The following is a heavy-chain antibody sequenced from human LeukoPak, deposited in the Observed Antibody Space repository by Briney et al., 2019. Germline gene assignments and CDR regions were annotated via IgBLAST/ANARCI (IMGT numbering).Heavy chain of an antibody. D-gene: IGHD5-18*01. J-gene: IGHJ4*02. Sequence: PGGSLRLSCTVSGFTLSGYEMSWVRQAPGKGLEWVSDISGSGGSTYYADSVKGRFTISRDNSKNTLYLQMNSLRAEDTAVYYCAKRIQSAMATGYWGQGTLVTVSS. CDR1: GFTLSGYE. CDR3: AKRIQSAMATGY. V-gene: IGHV3-23*01. CDR2: ISGSGGST.